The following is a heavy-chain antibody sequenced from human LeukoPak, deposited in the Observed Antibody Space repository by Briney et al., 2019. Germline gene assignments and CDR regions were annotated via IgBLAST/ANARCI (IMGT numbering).Heavy chain of an antibody. CDR2: IKQDGSDK. V-gene: IGHV3-7*01. J-gene: IGHJ3*02. Sequence: PGGSLRLSCAASGFSFGTYWMSWVRQAPGKGLEWVANIKQDGSDKYYVDSVKGRFTISRDNAKNSLYLQMNSLRAEDTAVYYCATDPPWTNDAFDIWGQGTMVTVSS. CDR1: GFSFGTYW. D-gene: IGHD1-1*01. CDR3: ATDPPWTNDAFDI.